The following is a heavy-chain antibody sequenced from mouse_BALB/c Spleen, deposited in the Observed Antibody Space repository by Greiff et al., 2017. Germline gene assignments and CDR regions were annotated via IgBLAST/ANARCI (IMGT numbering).Heavy chain of an antibody. Sequence: EVKLMESGGGLVQPGGSMKLSCVASGFTFSNYWMNWVRQSPEKGLEWVAEIRLKSNNYATHYAESVKGRFTISRNDSKSSVYLQMNNLRAEDTGIYYCTRPPYYYGSSYGWFAYWGQGTLVTVSA. V-gene: IGHV6-6*02. J-gene: IGHJ3*01. CDR1: GFTFSNYW. D-gene: IGHD1-1*01. CDR2: IRLKSNNYAT. CDR3: TRPPYYYGSSYGWFAY.